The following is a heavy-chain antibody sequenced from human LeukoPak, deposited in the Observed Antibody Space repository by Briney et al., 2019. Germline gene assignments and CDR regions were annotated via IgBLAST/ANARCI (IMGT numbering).Heavy chain of an antibody. CDR3: ARDPEWELLGEVFDY. V-gene: IGHV3-30-3*01. CDR2: ISYDGSNK. CDR1: GFTFSSYA. D-gene: IGHD1-26*01. J-gene: IGHJ4*02. Sequence: GGSLRLSCAASGFTFSSYAMHWVRQAPGKGLEWVAVISYDGSNKYYADSVKGRFTISRDNSKNTLYLQMNSLRAEDTAVYYCARDPEWELLGEVFDYWGQGTLVTVSS.